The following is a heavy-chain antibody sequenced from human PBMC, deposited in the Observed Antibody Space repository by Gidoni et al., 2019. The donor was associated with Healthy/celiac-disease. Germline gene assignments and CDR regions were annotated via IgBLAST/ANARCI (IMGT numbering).Heavy chain of an antibody. V-gene: IGHV3-33*01. D-gene: IGHD3-22*01. CDR3: ARDRYDSSGYHGALPRD. J-gene: IGHJ4*02. CDR1: GFTFSSYG. Sequence: QVQLVESGGGVVQPGRSLRLSCAACGFTFSSYGMHWVSQAPGKGLEWVEVIWCDGSNKYSADSVKGRFTSPRDNSKNTLYRQMNRLRAEHTAVYSCARDRYDSSGYHGALPRDWGQGTLVTVSS. CDR2: IWCDGSNK.